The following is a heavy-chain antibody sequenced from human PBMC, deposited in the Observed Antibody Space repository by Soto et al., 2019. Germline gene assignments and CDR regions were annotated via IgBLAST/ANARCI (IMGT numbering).Heavy chain of an antibody. CDR3: AREVRHGVDSVWFDP. V-gene: IGHV4-59*01. J-gene: IGHJ5*02. CDR2: IYYSGST. CDR1: GGSISSYY. D-gene: IGHD3-10*01. Sequence: SETLSLTCTVSGGSISSYYWSWIRQRPGKGLEWIGYIYYSGSTNYNPSLKSRVTISVDTSKNQFSLRLSSVTAADTAVYYCAREVRHGVDSVWFDPWGQGTLVTVSS.